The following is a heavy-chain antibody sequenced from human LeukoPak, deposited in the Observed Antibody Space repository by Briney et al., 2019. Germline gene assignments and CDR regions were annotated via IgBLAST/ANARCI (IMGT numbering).Heavy chain of an antibody. CDR3: ARESYGDYPAAGYYFDY. V-gene: IGHV1-69*04. CDR1: GGTFSSYA. CDR2: IIPILGIA. Sequence: SVKVSCKASGGTFSSYAISWVRQAPGQGLEWMGRIIPILGIANYAQKFQGRVTITADKSTSTAYMELSSLRSEDTAVYYCARESYGDYPAAGYYFDYWGQGTLVTVPS. J-gene: IGHJ4*02. D-gene: IGHD4-17*01.